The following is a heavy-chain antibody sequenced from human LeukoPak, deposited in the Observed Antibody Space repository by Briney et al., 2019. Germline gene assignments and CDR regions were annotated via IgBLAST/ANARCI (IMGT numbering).Heavy chain of an antibody. CDR3: ARDPQCPIDAFDI. V-gene: IGHV3-23*01. Sequence: PGGSLRLSCAASGFTFSSYAMSWVRQATGKGLEWVSAISGSGGSTYYADSVKGRFTISRDNSKNTLYLQMNSLRAEDTAVYYCARDPQCPIDAFDIWGQGTMVTVSS. CDR2: ISGSGGST. D-gene: IGHD6-19*01. J-gene: IGHJ3*02. CDR1: GFTFSSYA.